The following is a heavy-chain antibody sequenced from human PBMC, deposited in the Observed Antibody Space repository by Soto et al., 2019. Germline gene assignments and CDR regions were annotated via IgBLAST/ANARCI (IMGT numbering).Heavy chain of an antibody. V-gene: IGHV3-30-3*01. CDR1: GFTFSSYA. Sequence: SGGSLRLSCAASGFTFSSYAMHWVRQAPGKGLEWVAVISYDGSNKYYADSVKGRFTISRDNSKNTLYLQMNSLRAEDTAVYYCARDFYSYGYTYYFDYWGQGTLVTVSS. J-gene: IGHJ4*02. D-gene: IGHD5-18*01. CDR3: ARDFYSYGYTYYFDY. CDR2: ISYDGSNK.